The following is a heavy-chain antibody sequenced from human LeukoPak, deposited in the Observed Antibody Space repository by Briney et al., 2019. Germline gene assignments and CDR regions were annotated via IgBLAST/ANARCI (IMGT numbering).Heavy chain of an antibody. D-gene: IGHD3-22*01. V-gene: IGHV1-2*02. CDR2: INPNSGGT. J-gene: IGHJ3*02. Sequence: ASVKVSCKACGYTFTGCYMHWVRQAPGQGLEWMGWINPNSGGTNYAQKFQGRVTMTRDTSISTAYMELSRLRSDDTAVYYCARAKGYYYDSSGLDAFDIWGQGTMVTVSS. CDR1: GYTFTGCY. CDR3: ARAKGYYYDSSGLDAFDI.